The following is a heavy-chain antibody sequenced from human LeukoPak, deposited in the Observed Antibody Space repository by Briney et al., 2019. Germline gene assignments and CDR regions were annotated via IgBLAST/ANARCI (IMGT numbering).Heavy chain of an antibody. CDR1: GFTFSDYY. CDR3: ARDAVQSSSSVNWFDP. CDR2: ISSSGSTI. J-gene: IGHJ5*02. Sequence: GGSLRLSCAASGFTFSDYYMSWIRQAPGKGLEWVSYISSSGSTIYYADSVKGRFTISRDNAKNSLYLQMNSLRAEDTAVYYCARDAVQSSSSVNWFDPWGQGTLVTVSS. V-gene: IGHV3-11*01. D-gene: IGHD6-6*01.